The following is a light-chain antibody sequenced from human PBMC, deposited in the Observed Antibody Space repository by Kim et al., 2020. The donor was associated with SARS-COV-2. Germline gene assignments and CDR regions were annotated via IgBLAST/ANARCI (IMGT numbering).Light chain of an antibody. CDR2: DNK. CDR1: SSNIGSNY. CDR3: GTWDSSLSVWL. Sequence: GQKVTISCSGSSSNIGSNYVSWYQQLPGTVPKVLIYDNKKRPSGIHDRFSGSKSGTSGTLDITGLQTGDEADYYCGTWDSSLSVWLFGGGTKVTVL. V-gene: IGLV1-51*01. J-gene: IGLJ3*02.